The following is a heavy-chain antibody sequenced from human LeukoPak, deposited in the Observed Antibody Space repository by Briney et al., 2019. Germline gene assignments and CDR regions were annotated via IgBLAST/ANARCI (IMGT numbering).Heavy chain of an antibody. Sequence: SETLSLTCTVSGGSISSSSYYWGWIRQPPGKGLEWIGSIYYSGSTYYDPSLKSRVTISVDTSKNQFSLKLSSVTAADTAVYYCARLPNYYYYYYMDVWSKGTTVTVSS. CDR2: IYYSGST. V-gene: IGHV4-39*01. CDR3: ARLPNYYYYYYMDV. CDR1: GGSISSSSYY. J-gene: IGHJ6*03.